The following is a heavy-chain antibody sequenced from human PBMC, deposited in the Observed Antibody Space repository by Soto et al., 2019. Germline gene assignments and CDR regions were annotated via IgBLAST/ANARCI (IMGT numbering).Heavy chain of an antibody. J-gene: IGHJ4*02. CDR2: ISAYNTNT. Sequence: QVQLVQSGAEVKKPGASVKVSCKTSGYTFTSYHISWVRQAPGQGLEWMGWISAYNTNTNYAQKFEGRVTMTTDTLARTAYMELRSLRSDDTAVYYCARDTPPTDDWGQGTLVTVSS. V-gene: IGHV1-18*01. CDR1: GYTFTSYH. CDR3: ARDTPPTDD.